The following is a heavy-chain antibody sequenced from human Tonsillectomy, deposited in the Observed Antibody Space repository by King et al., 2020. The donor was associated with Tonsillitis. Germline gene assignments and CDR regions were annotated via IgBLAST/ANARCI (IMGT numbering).Heavy chain of an antibody. J-gene: IGHJ3*02. CDR2: MSNDGSYK. V-gene: IGHV3-30-3*01. CDR1: GFTFHTPV. CDR3: ATEIDAFDI. Sequence: VQLVESGGGVVQPGRSLRLSWVASGFTFHTPVLVCVLQAAGKGLVWLALMSNDGSYKFYADSVKGRFTISRDKSKNTLFLQMDSLRAEDTAVYYCATEIDAFDIWGQGTMVTVSS.